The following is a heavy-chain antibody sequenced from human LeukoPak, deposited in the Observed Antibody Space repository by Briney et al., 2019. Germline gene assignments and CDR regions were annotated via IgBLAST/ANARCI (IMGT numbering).Heavy chain of an antibody. J-gene: IGHJ6*03. V-gene: IGHV3-11*04. CDR1: GFTFSDYY. D-gene: IGHD3-10*01. CDR2: ISSSGSTI. Sequence: PGGSLRLSCAASGFTFSDYYMSWIRQAPGKGLEWVSYISSSGSTIYYADSVKGRFTISRDNAKNSLYLQMNSLRAEDTAVYYCARAPGRLLWFGELLNYYYYYMDVWGKGTTVTVSS. CDR3: ARAPGRLLWFGELLNYYYYYMDV.